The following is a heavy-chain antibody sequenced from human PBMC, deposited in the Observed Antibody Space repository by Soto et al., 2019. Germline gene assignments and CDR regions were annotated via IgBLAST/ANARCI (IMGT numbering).Heavy chain of an antibody. D-gene: IGHD5-12*01. V-gene: IGHV3-23*01. J-gene: IGHJ3*01. Sequence: EAQLLESGGGLVQPGGSLRLSCAASGFIFSSYAMSWVRQAPGKGLEWVSVISGRAGTTYYADSVKGRFTISRDNSKNTLYLQMNRLRAEDTAIYYCAKARAYRGDDGDFDALHVWGQGTMVTVSS. CDR3: AKARAYRGDDGDFDALHV. CDR1: GFIFSSYA. CDR2: ISGRAGTT.